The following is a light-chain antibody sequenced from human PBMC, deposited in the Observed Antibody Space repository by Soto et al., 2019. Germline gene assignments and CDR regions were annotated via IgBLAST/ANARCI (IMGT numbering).Light chain of an antibody. Sequence: EIVMTQSPATLSVSPGERATLSCRSSQSVSSNLAWYQQKPGQTPKLLIYVASTRATGIPARFSGSGSGTEFTLTISRLQSEDFAVYYCQQYNVWPLTFGGGTKVEFK. J-gene: IGKJ4*01. CDR3: QQYNVWPLT. CDR2: VAS. V-gene: IGKV3-15*01. CDR1: QSVSSN.